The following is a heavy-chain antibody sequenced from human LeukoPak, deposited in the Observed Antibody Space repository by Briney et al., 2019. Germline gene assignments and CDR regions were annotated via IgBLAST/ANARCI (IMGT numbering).Heavy chain of an antibody. D-gene: IGHD5-24*01. V-gene: IGHV1-69*06. J-gene: IGHJ4*02. CDR3: ARGFHPQLQVLLH. CDR1: GYTFTRYG. CDR2: IIPIFGRP. Sequence: ASVKVSCKASGYTFTRYGISWVRQAPGHGLEWMGGIIPIFGRPNYAQRFQGRLTITADKSTNTAYMELSSLSSEDTAVYFCARGFHPQLQVLLHWGQGTLVAVSS.